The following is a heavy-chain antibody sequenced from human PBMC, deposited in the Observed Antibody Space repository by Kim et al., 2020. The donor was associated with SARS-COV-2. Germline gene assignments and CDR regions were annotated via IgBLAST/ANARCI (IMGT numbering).Heavy chain of an antibody. V-gene: IGHV3-11*06. J-gene: IGHJ6*02. Sequence: GKGRFTISRDNAKNSLYLQMNSLRAEDTAVYYCARDGVGATTSYYYGMDVWGQGTTVTVSS. CDR3: ARDGVGATTSYYYGMDV. D-gene: IGHD1-26*01.